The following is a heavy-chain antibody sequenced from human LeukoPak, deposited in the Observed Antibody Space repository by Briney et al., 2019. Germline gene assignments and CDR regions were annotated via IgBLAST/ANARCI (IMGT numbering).Heavy chain of an antibody. CDR2: IYGGGAT. Sequence: GGSLRLSCAVSGFTVSNDYMSWVRQAPGKGLEWVSVIYGGGATYYADSVRGRFTISRDNFENTLFLQMDNLRAEDTAVYYCTRLLPSSHHFFDSRSQGTLVAVSS. V-gene: IGHV3-53*01. D-gene: IGHD6-6*01. CDR1: GFTVSNDY. CDR3: TRLLPSSHHFFDS. J-gene: IGHJ4*02.